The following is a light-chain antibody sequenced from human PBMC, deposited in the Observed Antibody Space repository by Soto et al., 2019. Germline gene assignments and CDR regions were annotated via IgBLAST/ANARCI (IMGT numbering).Light chain of an antibody. CDR3: AAWDDSLNGVV. Sequence: QSVLTQPPSASGTPGQRVTISCSGSSSNIGSNTVNWYQQLPGTAPKLLIYSNNQRPSGVPDRFSGSKSGTSASLAISGLQSEDEADYYCAAWDDSLNGVVFGGRTQVTVL. CDR1: SSNIGSNT. CDR2: SNN. J-gene: IGLJ2*01. V-gene: IGLV1-44*01.